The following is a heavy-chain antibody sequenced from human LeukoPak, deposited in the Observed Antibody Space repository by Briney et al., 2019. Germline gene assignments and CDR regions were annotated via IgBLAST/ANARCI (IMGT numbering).Heavy chain of an antibody. Sequence: PGGSLRLSCAASGFTVSSNYMSWVRQAPGKGLEWVSVIYSGGSTYYADSVKGRFTISRDNAKNSLYLQMNSLSAEDTALYFCARDPGYSFYFDYWGQGILVTVSS. D-gene: IGHD5-12*01. CDR1: GFTVSSNY. V-gene: IGHV3-66*01. J-gene: IGHJ4*02. CDR3: ARDPGYSFYFDY. CDR2: IYSGGST.